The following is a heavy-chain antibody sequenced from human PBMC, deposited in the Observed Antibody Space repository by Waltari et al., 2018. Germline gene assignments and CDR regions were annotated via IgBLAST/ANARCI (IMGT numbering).Heavy chain of an antibody. CDR3: ARLASPEGLDV. V-gene: IGHV4-39*01. Sequence: QLQLQESGPGLVKPSETLSLMCPVPGGPITSSSFHWTWIRQPPGKGLEWIGSVYYTGSAFYNPSLKSRLTISSDTSGNQFSLQVRSVTAADTAVYYCARLASPEGLDVWGQGTTVTVSS. J-gene: IGHJ6*02. CDR1: GGPITSSSFH. CDR2: VYYTGSA.